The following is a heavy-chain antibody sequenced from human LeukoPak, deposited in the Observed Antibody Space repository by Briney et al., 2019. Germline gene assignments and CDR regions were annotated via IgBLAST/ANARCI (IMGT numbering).Heavy chain of an antibody. D-gene: IGHD3-22*01. CDR2: ISAYNGNT. CDR3: ARVSEYSDSSGSYLSHFDY. J-gene: IGHJ4*02. V-gene: IGHV1-18*01. CDR1: GYTFTRYG. Sequence: ASVKVSCKASGYTFTRYGISWVRQAPGQGLEWMGWISAYNGNTNYAQKLQGRVTMTTDTSTSTAYMELRSLRSDDTAVYYCARVSEYSDSSGSYLSHFDYWGQGTLVTVSS.